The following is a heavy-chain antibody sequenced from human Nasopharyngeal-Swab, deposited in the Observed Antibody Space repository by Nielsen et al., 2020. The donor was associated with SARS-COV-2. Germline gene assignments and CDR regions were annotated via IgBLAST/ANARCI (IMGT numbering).Heavy chain of an antibody. V-gene: IGHV3-30*03. D-gene: IGHD6-19*01. Sequence: GESLKISCAASGFTFGYYGMHWVRQAPGKGLEWVAVISYDGSKKYYVDSVKGRLTISRDNSKNTLYLQMNGLRAEDTAVYYCARDIGHSSGWYSYYSYGMDVWGQGTTVTVS. CDR2: ISYDGSKK. J-gene: IGHJ6*02. CDR3: ARDIGHSSGWYSYYSYGMDV. CDR1: GFTFGYYG.